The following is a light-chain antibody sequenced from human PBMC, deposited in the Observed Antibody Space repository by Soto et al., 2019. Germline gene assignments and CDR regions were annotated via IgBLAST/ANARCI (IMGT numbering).Light chain of an antibody. CDR1: QSISSW. CDR2: KAS. CDR3: QQYFGSPLT. Sequence: DIQMTQYPSTLSASVGDRVTITCRASQSISSWLAWYQQKPGKAPKLLIYKASSLQSGVPLRFRGSESGTEFTLTISSLQPDDFASYYCQQYFGSPLTFGQGTQVDIK. J-gene: IGKJ1*01. V-gene: IGKV1-5*03.